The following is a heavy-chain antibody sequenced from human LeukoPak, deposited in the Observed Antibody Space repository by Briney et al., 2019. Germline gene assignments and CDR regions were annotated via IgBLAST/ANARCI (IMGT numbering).Heavy chain of an antibody. V-gene: IGHV1-2*02. Sequence: GASVKVSCKASGYTFTGYYMHWVRQAPGQGLEWMGWINPNSGGTNYAQKFQGRVTMTRDTSISTAYLELSRLRADDTAVYYCARARAMVRGVMPPTHWFDPWGQGTLVTVSS. J-gene: IGHJ5*02. D-gene: IGHD3-10*01. CDR1: GYTFTGYY. CDR2: INPNSGGT. CDR3: ARARAMVRGVMPPTHWFDP.